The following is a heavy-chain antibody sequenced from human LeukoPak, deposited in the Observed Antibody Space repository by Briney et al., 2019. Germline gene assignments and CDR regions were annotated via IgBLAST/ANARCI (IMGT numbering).Heavy chain of an antibody. CDR1: GGSISSGGYY. J-gene: IGHJ5*02. D-gene: IGHD3-3*01. Sequence: SETLSLTCTVSGGSISSGGYYWSWIRQHPGKGLEWIGYIYYSGSTYYNPSLKSRVTISVDTSKNQFSLKLSSVTAADTAVYYCARETTRNYDFWSGQNWFDPWGQGTLVTVSS. V-gene: IGHV4-31*03. CDR2: IYYSGST. CDR3: ARETTRNYDFWSGQNWFDP.